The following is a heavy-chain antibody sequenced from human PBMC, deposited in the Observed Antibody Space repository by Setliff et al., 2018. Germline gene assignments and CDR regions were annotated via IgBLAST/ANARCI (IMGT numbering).Heavy chain of an antibody. CDR2: IYDSGSS. V-gene: IGHV4-39*07. CDR3: ARGELTWDF. CDR1: GGSVSNSGFF. Sequence: PSETLSLTCTVSGGSVSNSGFFWGWLRQAPGKGLEWIGNIYDSGSSNYNASLKSRLIITRDTSKNQFSLKLSSVTAADTAVYYCARGELTWDFWGQGTLVTVSS. J-gene: IGHJ4*02. D-gene: IGHD1-26*01.